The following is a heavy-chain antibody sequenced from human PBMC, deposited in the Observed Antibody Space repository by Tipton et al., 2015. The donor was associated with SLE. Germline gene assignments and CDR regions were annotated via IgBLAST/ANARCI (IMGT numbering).Heavy chain of an antibody. D-gene: IGHD1-26*01. Sequence: QLVQSGAEVKKPGASVKVSCKASGYTLTSYYIHWVRQAPGHGLEWMGIINPSGGSTSYAQKFQGRVTMTRDTSTSTVYMELSSLRSEDTAVYSCARLSPIGVFYGMDVWGQGTTVTVSS. CDR3: ARLSPIGVFYGMDV. CDR1: GYTLTSYY. CDR2: INPSGGST. J-gene: IGHJ6*02. V-gene: IGHV1-46*03.